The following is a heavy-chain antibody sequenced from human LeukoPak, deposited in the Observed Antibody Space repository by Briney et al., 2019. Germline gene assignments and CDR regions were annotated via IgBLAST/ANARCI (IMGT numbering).Heavy chain of an antibody. Sequence: GGPLRLSCVASGFNISPFWMTWVRQAPDKGLEWVANIRGDGSRLYYVDSVKGRFTISRDNAKNSLYLQMNSLRAEDTAVYYCARTTYCGGDCPTTDYWGQGTLVTVSS. V-gene: IGHV3-7*03. CDR2: IRGDGSRL. D-gene: IGHD2-21*01. CDR1: GFNISPFW. J-gene: IGHJ4*02. CDR3: ARTTYCGGDCPTTDY.